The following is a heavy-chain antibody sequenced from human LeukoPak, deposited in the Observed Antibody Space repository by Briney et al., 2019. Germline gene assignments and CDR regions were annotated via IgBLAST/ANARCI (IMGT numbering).Heavy chain of an antibody. Sequence: SVKVSCKAPGGTFSSYTISWVRQAPGQGLEWMGRIIPILGVANYAQKFQGRVTITADKSTSTAYMELSSLRSEDTAVYYCARHDYSRQGAFDYWGQGTLVTVSS. CDR3: ARHDYSRQGAFDY. CDR2: IIPILGVA. D-gene: IGHD4-11*01. CDR1: GGTFSSYT. J-gene: IGHJ4*02. V-gene: IGHV1-69*02.